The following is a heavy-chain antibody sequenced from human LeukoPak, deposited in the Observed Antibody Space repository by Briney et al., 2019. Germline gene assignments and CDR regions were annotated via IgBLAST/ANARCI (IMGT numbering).Heavy chain of an antibody. D-gene: IGHD3-9*01. CDR2: ISGSGGST. Sequence: PGGSLRLSCAASGFTFSSYAMSWDRQAPGKGLEWVSAISGSGGSTYYADSVKGRFTISRDNSKNTLYLQMNSLRAEDAAVYYCAKSRPPRYDILTGYSGFDYWGQGTLVTVSS. J-gene: IGHJ4*02. CDR3: AKSRPPRYDILTGYSGFDY. V-gene: IGHV3-23*01. CDR1: GFTFSSYA.